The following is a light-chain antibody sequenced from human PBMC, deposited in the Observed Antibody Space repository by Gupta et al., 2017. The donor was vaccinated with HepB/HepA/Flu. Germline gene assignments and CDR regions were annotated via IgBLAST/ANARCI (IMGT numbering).Light chain of an antibody. CDR2: DVT. CDR1: SSDVGGYNY. CDR3: SSYTISSTVV. Sequence: ALTQPASVSVSPGQSITISCTGTSSDVGGYNYVSWYQQHPGKAPKVMIYDVTRRPSGVSTRFSGSKSGNTASLTISGLQAEDEADYYCSSYTISSTVVFGGGTKLTVL. V-gene: IGLV2-14*03. J-gene: IGLJ2*01.